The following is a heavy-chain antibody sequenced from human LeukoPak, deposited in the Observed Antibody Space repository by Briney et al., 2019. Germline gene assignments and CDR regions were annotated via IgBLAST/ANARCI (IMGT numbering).Heavy chain of an antibody. V-gene: IGHV3-9*01. CDR1: GFTFDDYA. CDR2: ISWNSGSI. J-gene: IGHJ4*02. Sequence: GRSLRLSCAASGFTFDDYAMHWVRQAPGKGLEWVSGISWNSGSIGYADSVKGRFTISRDNAKNTLYLQMNSLRAEDTAVYYCAKDQAIFGVVIMSRFDYWGQGTLVTVSS. CDR3: AKDQAIFGVVIMSRFDY. D-gene: IGHD3-3*01.